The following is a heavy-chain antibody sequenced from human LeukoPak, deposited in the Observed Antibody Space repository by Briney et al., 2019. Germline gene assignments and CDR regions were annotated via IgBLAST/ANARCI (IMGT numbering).Heavy chain of an antibody. D-gene: IGHD6-13*01. Sequence: GRSLRLSCAASGFTFSNYGMHWVRQAPGKGLEWVAFIRYDGTNKYYADSVKGRFTISRDNSMNTLYLQMHSLRAEDTADYYCARRPYSSSWYYFDYWGQGTLVTVSS. CDR1: GFTFSNYG. V-gene: IGHV3-33*08. CDR2: IRYDGTNK. J-gene: IGHJ4*02. CDR3: ARRPYSSSWYYFDY.